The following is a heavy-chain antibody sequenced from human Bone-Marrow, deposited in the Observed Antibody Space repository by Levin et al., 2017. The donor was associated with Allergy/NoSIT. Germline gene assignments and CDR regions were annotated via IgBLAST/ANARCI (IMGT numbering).Heavy chain of an antibody. D-gene: IGHD6-13*01. CDR1: DFAVSSNY. Sequence: GESLKISCAASDFAVSSNYINWVRQAPGQGLAWVSVIYSGGTTHYADSVKGRFTISRDNLKNTVYLQMDSLRAEDTAVYYCAGGYSSSFYYFQHWGQGTLVTVSS. V-gene: IGHV3-66*01. CDR3: AGGYSSSFYYFQH. CDR2: IYSGGTT. J-gene: IGHJ1*01.